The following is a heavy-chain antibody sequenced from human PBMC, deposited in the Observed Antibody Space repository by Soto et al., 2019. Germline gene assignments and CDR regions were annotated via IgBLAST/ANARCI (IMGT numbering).Heavy chain of an antibody. Sequence: ASVKVSCKASGYTFTSYAMHWVRQAPGQRLEWMGWINAGNGNTKYSQKFQGRGTITRDTSASTAYMELSSLRCEDTAVYYCAREWFGELLDYSLLYYYYYGMDVWGQGTTVTVSS. CDR3: AREWFGELLDYSLLYYYYYGMDV. CDR1: GYTFTSYA. J-gene: IGHJ6*02. CDR2: INAGNGNT. V-gene: IGHV1-3*01. D-gene: IGHD3-10*01.